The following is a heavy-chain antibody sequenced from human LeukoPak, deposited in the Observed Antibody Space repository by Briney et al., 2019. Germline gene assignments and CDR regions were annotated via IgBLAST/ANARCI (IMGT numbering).Heavy chain of an antibody. Sequence: GGSLRLSCAGSGFYFHNYAMHSVRHAPGKGLEWVAGISWTSGSMGLADSVKGRFTISRDNAKKSLYLQMDSLTIEDTALYYCTKDSRWLQLYIRGCYFDQWGLGTLVSVAA. V-gene: IGHV3-9*01. D-gene: IGHD5-24*01. CDR1: GFYFHNYA. CDR2: ISWTSGSM. J-gene: IGHJ4*02. CDR3: TKDSRWLQLYIRGCYFDQ.